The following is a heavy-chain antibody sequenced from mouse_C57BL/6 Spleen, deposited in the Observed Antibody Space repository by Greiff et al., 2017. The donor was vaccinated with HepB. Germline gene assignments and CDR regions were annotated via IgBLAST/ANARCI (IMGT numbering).Heavy chain of an antibody. CDR3: TRDYSNYGYFDV. Sequence: EVKLMESGEGLVKPGGSLKLSCAASGFTFSSYAMSWVRQTPEKRLEWVAYISSGGDYIYYADTVKGRFTISRDNARNTLYLQMSSLKSEDTAMYYCTRDYSNYGYFDVWGTGTTVTVSS. CDR2: ISSGGDYI. D-gene: IGHD2-5*01. V-gene: IGHV5-9-1*02. CDR1: GFTFSSYA. J-gene: IGHJ1*03.